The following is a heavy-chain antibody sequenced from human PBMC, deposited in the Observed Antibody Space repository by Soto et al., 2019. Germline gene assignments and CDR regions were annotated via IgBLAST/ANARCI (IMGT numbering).Heavy chain of an antibody. V-gene: IGHV3-48*01. CDR1: GFTFSSYS. J-gene: IGHJ1*01. CDR3: ARELPYCSSTGCLTTPPEYFQH. Sequence: GGSLRLSCAASGFTFSSYSMNWVRQAPGKGLEWVSYISSSSSTIYYADSVKGRFTISRDNAKNSLYLQMNSLRAEDTAVYYCARELPYCSSTGCLTTPPEYFQHWGQGTLVTVSS. CDR2: ISSSSSTI. D-gene: IGHD2-2*01.